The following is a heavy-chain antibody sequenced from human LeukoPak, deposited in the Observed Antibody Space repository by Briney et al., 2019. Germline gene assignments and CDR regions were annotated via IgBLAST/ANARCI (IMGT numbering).Heavy chain of an antibody. D-gene: IGHD6-13*01. CDR1: GFTFSSYA. Sequence: GGSLRLSCAASGFTFSSYAMHWVRQAPGKGLEYVSAISSNGGSTYYANSVKGRFTISRDNSKNTLYLQMGSLRAEDMAVYYCAREWQQLVFDYWGQGTLVTVSS. J-gene: IGHJ4*02. CDR3: AREWQQLVFDY. CDR2: ISSNGGST. V-gene: IGHV3-64*01.